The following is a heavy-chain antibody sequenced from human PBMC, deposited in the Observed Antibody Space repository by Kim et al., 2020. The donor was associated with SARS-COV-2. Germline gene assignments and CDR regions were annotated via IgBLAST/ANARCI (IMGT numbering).Heavy chain of an antibody. CDR3: ARTDTATTEIDY. J-gene: IGHJ4*02. V-gene: IGHV1-46*01. Sequence: SYAQKFTGRVTLTRDTSTSTVYMELSSLRSEDTAVYYCARTDTATTEIDYWGQGTLVTVSS. D-gene: IGHD5-18*01.